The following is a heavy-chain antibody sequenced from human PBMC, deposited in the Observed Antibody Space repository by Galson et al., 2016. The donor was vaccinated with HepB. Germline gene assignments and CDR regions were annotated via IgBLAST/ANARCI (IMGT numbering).Heavy chain of an antibody. CDR2: IYYGGST. CDR1: GGSISSAGFY. D-gene: IGHD1-26*01. CDR3: ARDNVMGAKNWFDP. V-gene: IGHV4-31*01. Sequence: TLSLTCTVSGGSISSAGFYWTWIRQLPGSGLEWIGYIYYGGSTFYNPALQSPVTISVDTSNNQFSLRVNSVTDADTAVYYCARDNVMGAKNWFDPWGQGTLVTVSS. J-gene: IGHJ5*02.